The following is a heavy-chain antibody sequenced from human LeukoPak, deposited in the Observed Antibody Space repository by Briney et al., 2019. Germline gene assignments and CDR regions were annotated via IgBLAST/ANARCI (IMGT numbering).Heavy chain of an antibody. D-gene: IGHD3-10*01. CDR1: GGSFSGYY. J-gene: IGHJ4*02. CDR2: INHSGST. CDR3: ARLTMVRGLEL. V-gene: IGHV4-34*01. Sequence: PSETLSLTCAVYGGSFSGYYWSWIRQPPGKGLEWIGEINHSGSTNYNPSLKSRVTISVDTSRNQFSLKLSSVTAADTAVYYCARLTMVRGLELWGQGTLVTVSS.